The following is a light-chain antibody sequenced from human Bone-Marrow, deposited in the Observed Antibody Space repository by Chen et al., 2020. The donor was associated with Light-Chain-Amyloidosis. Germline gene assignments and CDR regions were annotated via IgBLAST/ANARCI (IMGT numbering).Light chain of an antibody. CDR2: STS. CDR1: TGAVTNDFS. CDR3: LLYYSDARTWV. J-gene: IGLJ3*02. Sequence: QTVVTQEPSLTVSPGGTLTLTCASSTGAVTNDFSPNWFQHKPGQAPRTLIYSTSNKHSWTPARFSGSRRGGKAALKVSDVQPEDEAEYYCLLYYSDARTWVFGGGTKVTVL. V-gene: IGLV7-43*01.